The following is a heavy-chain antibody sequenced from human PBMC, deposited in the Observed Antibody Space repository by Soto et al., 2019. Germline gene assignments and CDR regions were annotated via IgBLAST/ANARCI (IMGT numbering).Heavy chain of an antibody. Sequence: ASVKVSCKASGYTSTGHYIHWVRQAPGQGLEWMGWMNPNTGGTNYAQKFQGGVTMTSDTSISTAYMDLTRLTSDDTAVYYCVTSAGEAGSAYRYWGQGTQVTVSS. D-gene: IGHD3-10*01. CDR2: MNPNTGGT. J-gene: IGHJ4*02. V-gene: IGHV1-2*02. CDR1: GYTSTGHY. CDR3: VTSAGEAGSAYRY.